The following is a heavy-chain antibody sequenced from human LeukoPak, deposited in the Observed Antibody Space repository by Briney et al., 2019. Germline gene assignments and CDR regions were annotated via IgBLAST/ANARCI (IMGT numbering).Heavy chain of an antibody. D-gene: IGHD6-19*01. CDR2: INGGGNTT. Sequence: PGGSLRLSCAASGFAFSSFAMGWVRQSPGKGLEWLSTINGGGNTTFYADSVKGRFTISRDNSKNTLYLHMDGLRPDDTAIYYCTKELHVAVAVADYYYFYMDVWGRGTAVGVSS. V-gene: IGHV3-23*01. CDR3: TKELHVAVAVADYYYFYMDV. CDR1: GFAFSSFA. J-gene: IGHJ6*03.